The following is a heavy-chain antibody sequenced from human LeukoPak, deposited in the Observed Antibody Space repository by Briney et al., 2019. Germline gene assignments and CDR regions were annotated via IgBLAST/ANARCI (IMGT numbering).Heavy chain of an antibody. D-gene: IGHD1-7*01. V-gene: IGHV1-69*05. CDR3: ARGLWNSFDY. CDR2: IIPILGIA. CDR1: LGTFSSYA. J-gene: IGHJ4*02. Sequence: SVKDSCKACLGTFSSYAISWVRQAPGQGLEWMGGIIPILGIANYTQNLQGGVTITTDESTRTAYMELSSLRSEDTGVYYCARGLWNSFDYWGQGTLLTVSS.